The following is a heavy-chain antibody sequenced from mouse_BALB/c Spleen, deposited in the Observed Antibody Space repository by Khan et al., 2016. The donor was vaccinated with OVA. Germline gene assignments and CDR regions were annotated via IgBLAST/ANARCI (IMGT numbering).Heavy chain of an antibody. CDR1: GYTFTDYI. V-gene: IGHV1-77*01. CDR2: IYPGSGST. D-gene: IGHD2-5*01. Sequence: QIQLQQSGPELVKPGASVKMSCKASGYTFTDYIMSWVKQRTGQGLEWIGEIYPGSGSTYYNEKFKGKSTLTADTSSNTAYLHLSSLTSEDSAVXYGARSPYSNCFADWGQGTLVTVSS. J-gene: IGHJ3*01. CDR3: ARSPYSNCFAD.